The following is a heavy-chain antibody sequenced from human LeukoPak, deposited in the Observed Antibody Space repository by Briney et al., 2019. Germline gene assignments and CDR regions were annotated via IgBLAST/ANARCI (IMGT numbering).Heavy chain of an antibody. Sequence: GSLRLSCVASGINVINSYMAWVRQAPGKGLEWVSVFYSGGSTYYTDSVKGRFNMSRDNSKNTLDLQMNSLRAEDTAVYYCARGSDFGSGSGRFYFDYWGQGALVTVSS. CDR3: ARGSDFGSGSGRFYFDY. D-gene: IGHD3-10*01. CDR1: GINVINSY. J-gene: IGHJ4*02. V-gene: IGHV3-53*01. CDR2: FYSGGST.